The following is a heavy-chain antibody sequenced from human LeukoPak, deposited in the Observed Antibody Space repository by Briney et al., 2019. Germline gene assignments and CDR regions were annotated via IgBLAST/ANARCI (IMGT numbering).Heavy chain of an antibody. V-gene: IGHV3-48*01. CDR1: GFTFSSYS. D-gene: IGHD1-26*01. CDR3: AGTDSGSYSRWFDY. J-gene: IGHJ4*02. CDR2: ISSSSSII. Sequence: GGSLRLSCAASGFTFSSYSMKWVRQTPGKGLEWVSYISSSSSIIYYADSVKGRFTVSRDNAKNSLYLQMNSLRAEDTAVYYCAGTDSGSYSRWFDYWGQGTLVTVSS.